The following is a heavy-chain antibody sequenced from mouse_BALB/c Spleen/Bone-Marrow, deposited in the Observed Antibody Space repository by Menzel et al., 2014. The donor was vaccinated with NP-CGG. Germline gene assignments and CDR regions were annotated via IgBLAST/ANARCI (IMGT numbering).Heavy chain of an antibody. D-gene: IGHD2-4*01. CDR1: GFSLTSYG. CDR2: IWASGST. CDR3: ARGLQYYAMDY. Sequence: LQESGPGLVAPSQSLSITCTVSGFSLTSYGVHWVRQPPGKGLEWLGVIWASGSTNYNSALMSRLSISKDNSKSQVFLKMNSLQTDDTAMYYCARGLQYYAMDYWGQGTSVTVSS. J-gene: IGHJ4*01. V-gene: IGHV2-9*02.